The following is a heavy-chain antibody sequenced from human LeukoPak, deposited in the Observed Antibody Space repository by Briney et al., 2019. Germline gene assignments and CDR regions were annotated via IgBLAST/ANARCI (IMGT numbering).Heavy chain of an antibody. CDR1: RGSPSSYY. Sequence: SETLSLTRTVSRGSPSSYYWSSIPHPPGKGPEWIGYIYYSGSTRYNPSLKSRVTISVDTSKNQISLKLGSVTAADTAVYYCARHDVAGATTDYFQHWGQGTLVTVSS. V-gene: IGHV4-59*08. CDR3: ARHDVAGATTDYFQH. J-gene: IGHJ1*01. D-gene: IGHD1-26*01. CDR2: IYYSGST.